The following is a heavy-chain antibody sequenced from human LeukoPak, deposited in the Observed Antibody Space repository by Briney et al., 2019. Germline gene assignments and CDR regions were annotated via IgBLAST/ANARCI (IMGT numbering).Heavy chain of an antibody. CDR3: AKDNVVVVAATCRFDY. Sequence: GGSLRLSCAASGFTFSSYAMSWVRQAPGKGLEWVSVISGSGGSTYYADSVKGRFTISRDNSKNTLYLQTNSLRVEDTAVYYCAKDNVVVVAATCRFDYWGQGTLVTVSS. CDR2: ISGSGGST. V-gene: IGHV3-23*01. J-gene: IGHJ4*02. D-gene: IGHD2-15*01. CDR1: GFTFSSYA.